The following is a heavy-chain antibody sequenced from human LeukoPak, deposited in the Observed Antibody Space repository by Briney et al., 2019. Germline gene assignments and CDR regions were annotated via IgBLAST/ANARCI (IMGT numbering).Heavy chain of an antibody. V-gene: IGHV3-20*04. J-gene: IGHJ4*02. CDR2: INGNGGSR. CDR1: GFTFSSYW. Sequence: GGSLRLSCAASGFTFSSYWMSWVRQAPGKGLEWVSGINGNGGSRGYADSVKGRFTISRDNANNSLYLQMNSLRAEDTALYYCARGSSFHNYWGQGTLVTVSS. CDR3: ARGSSFHNY. D-gene: IGHD6-6*01.